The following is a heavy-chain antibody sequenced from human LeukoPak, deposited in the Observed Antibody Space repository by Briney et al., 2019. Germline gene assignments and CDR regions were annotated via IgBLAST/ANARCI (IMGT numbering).Heavy chain of an antibody. CDR3: ARWGVAAAGIDY. J-gene: IGHJ4*02. Sequence: SETLSLTCTVSGGSISSGSYYWSWIRQPAGKGLEWIGRIYTSGSTNYNPSLKSRVTISVDTSKNQFSLKLSSVTAADTAVYYCARWGVAAAGIDYWGQGTLVTVSS. D-gene: IGHD6-13*01. CDR2: IYTSGST. V-gene: IGHV4-61*02. CDR1: GGSISSGSYY.